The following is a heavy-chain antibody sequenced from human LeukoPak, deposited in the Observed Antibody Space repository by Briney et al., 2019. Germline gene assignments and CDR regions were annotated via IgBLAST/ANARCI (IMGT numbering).Heavy chain of an antibody. CDR1: GGSFSGYY. V-gene: IGHV4-34*01. CDR3: ARGQLWNY. J-gene: IGHJ4*02. CDR2: INHSGST. Sequence: SETLSLTCAVYGGSFSGYYWSWIRQPPGKGLEWIGEINHSGSTNYNPSLKSRVTISVDTSKNQFSLKLSSVTAADTAVYYCARGQLWNYWGQGTLVTVSS. D-gene: IGHD7-27*01.